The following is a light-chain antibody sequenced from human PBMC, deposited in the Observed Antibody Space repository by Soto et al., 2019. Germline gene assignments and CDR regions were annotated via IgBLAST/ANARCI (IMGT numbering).Light chain of an antibody. CDR3: QQYGSSPYT. CDR1: QAVNTR. CDR2: LAS. J-gene: IGKJ2*01. V-gene: IGKV3-20*01. Sequence: EIVLTQSPATLSSFPGDRVTLSCRASQAVNTRLAWYQHRPGQAPRLLIYLASNRAAGVPARFSGSGSGTDFTLTISRLEPEDFAVYYCQQYGSSPYTFGQGTKLEIK.